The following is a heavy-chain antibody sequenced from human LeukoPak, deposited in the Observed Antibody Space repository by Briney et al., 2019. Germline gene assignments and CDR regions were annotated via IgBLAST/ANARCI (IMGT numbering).Heavy chain of an antibody. J-gene: IGHJ4*02. Sequence: SETLSLTCTVSGGSISSGDYYWNWIRQPPGKGLEWIGYIYYSGSTYYNPSLKSRVTISVDTSKDQFSLKLSSVTAADTAVYYCAGDKNSGHYSHFDYWGQGTLVTVSS. CDR1: GGSISSGDYY. CDR3: AGDKNSGHYSHFDY. V-gene: IGHV4-30-4*08. D-gene: IGHD3-22*01. CDR2: IYYSGST.